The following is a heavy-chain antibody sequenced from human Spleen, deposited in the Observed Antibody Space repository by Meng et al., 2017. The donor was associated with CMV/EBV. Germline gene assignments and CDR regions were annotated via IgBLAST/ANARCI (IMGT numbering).Heavy chain of an antibody. CDR3: ARHVLGGDFGPGRGWFDP. J-gene: IGHJ5*02. V-gene: IGHV1-8*02. CDR1: GYIFSTYA. D-gene: IGHD2-21*02. Sequence: QVQLVPSGVEVKKPGAPAQVSCKASGYIFSTYAIHWVRQAPGQGLEWMVWMNPNSGNTGYAQKFQGRVTMTRSTSITTAYMELSSLTSEDTADYYCARHVLGGDFGPGRGWFDPWGQGTLVTVSS. CDR2: MNPNSGNT.